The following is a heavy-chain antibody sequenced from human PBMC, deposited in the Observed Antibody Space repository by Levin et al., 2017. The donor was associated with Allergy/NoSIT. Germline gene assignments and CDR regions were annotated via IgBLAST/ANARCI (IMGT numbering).Heavy chain of an antibody. CDR2: INHSGST. CDR3: ARGSSGGGY. V-gene: IGHV4-34*01. Sequence: SQTLSLPCAVYGGSFRGYYWSWIRQPPGKGLEWIGEINHSGSTNYNPSLKSRVTISVDTSKNQFSLKLSSVTAADTAVYYCARGSSGGGYWGQGTLVTVSS. J-gene: IGHJ4*02. CDR1: GGSFRGYY. D-gene: IGHD6-19*01.